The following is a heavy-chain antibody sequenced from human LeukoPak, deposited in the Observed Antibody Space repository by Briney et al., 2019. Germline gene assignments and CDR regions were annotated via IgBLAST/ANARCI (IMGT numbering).Heavy chain of an antibody. J-gene: IGHJ6*02. Sequence: GGTLRLSCAASGVTFSSDGMHWVRQAPGKGLEWVAVISYDGSNKYYADSVKGRFTISRDNSKNTLYLQMNSLRAEDTAVYYCAKDAHLYYDSSGYYYDYYYGMDVWGQGTTVTASS. CDR1: GVTFSSDG. V-gene: IGHV3-30*18. CDR3: AKDAHLYYDSSGYYYDYYYGMDV. D-gene: IGHD3-22*01. CDR2: ISYDGSNK.